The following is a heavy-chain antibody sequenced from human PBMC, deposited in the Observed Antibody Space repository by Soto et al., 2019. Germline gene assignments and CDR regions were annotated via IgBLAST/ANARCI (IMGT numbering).Heavy chain of an antibody. V-gene: IGHV4-4*02. D-gene: IGHD2-2*01. CDR3: ARWVVVVTAAIHGRRFGFDP. CDR2: IYHSGST. Sequence: SETLSLTCAVSGGSISSSNWWSWVRQPPGKGLEWIGEIYHSGSTNYNPSLKSRVTISVDKSKNQFSLKLSSVTAADTAVYYCARWVVVVTAAIHGRRFGFDPWGQGTLVTVSS. CDR1: GGSISSSNW. J-gene: IGHJ5*02.